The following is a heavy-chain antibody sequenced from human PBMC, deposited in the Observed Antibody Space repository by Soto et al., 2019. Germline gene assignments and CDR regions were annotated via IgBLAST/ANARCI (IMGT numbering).Heavy chain of an antibody. CDR1: GFTVSSNY. Sequence: EVQLVESGGGLIQPGGSLRLSCAASGFTVSSNYMSWVRQAPGKGLEWVSVIYSGGSTYYADSVKGRFTISRDNSKNTLYLQMNRLRAEDTAVYYCARDFVVVAAAGRGSYYYYGMDVWGQGPTVTVSS. V-gene: IGHV3-53*01. CDR2: IYSGGST. J-gene: IGHJ6*02. D-gene: IGHD6-13*01. CDR3: ARDFVVVAAAGRGSYYYYGMDV.